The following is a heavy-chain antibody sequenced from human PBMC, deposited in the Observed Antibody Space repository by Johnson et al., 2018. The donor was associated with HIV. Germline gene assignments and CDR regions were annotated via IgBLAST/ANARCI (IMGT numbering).Heavy chain of an antibody. CDR3: AKDIASGYTNGVTLV. J-gene: IGHJ3*01. CDR2: INWNGGST. Sequence: EQLVESGGDLVQRGGSLRLSCAASGFSVSSNYMSWVRQAPGKGLEWVSGINWNGGSTGYADSVKGRGTISRDNAKNSLYLQMNSLRPEDTGLYYCAKDIASGYTNGVTLVWGQGTMVTVSS. D-gene: IGHD6-19*01. CDR1: GFSVSSNY. V-gene: IGHV3-20*04.